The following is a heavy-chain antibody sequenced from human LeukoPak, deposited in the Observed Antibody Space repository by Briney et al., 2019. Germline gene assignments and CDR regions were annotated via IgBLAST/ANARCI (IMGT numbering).Heavy chain of an antibody. CDR3: AKAGAGGSSYDY. Sequence: PGGSLRLSCAASGFTFATYTMGWVRQAPGQGLEWVSDISGSGGSTYYADSVRGRFTISRDNSRNTLFLQMNSLRVEDTVIYHCAKAGAGGSSYDYWGQGTLVTVSS. CDR2: ISGSGGST. V-gene: IGHV3-23*01. D-gene: IGHD3-16*01. J-gene: IGHJ4*02. CDR1: GFTFATYT.